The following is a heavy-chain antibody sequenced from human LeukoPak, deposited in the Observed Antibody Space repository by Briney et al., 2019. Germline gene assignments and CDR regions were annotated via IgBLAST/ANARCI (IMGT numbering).Heavy chain of an antibody. CDR2: INPSGGST. J-gene: IGHJ4*02. CDR3: AREYSSSLDY. V-gene: IGHV1-46*01. D-gene: IGHD6-6*01. CDR1: GYIFTSYG. Sequence: ASVKVSCKASGYIFTSYGITWVRQAPGQGLEWMGMINPSGGSTSYAQKFQGRVTMTRDTSTGTVYMELSSLRSEDTAVYYCAREYSSSLDYWGQGTLVTVSS.